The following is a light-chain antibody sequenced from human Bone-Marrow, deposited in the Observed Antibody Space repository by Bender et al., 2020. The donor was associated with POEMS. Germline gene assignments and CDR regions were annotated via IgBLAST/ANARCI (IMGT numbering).Light chain of an antibody. CDR3: NAYTRSSTLV. V-gene: IGLV2-14*02. Sequence: QSALTQPASVSGSPGQSITISCTATSSDVGNFYLVSWFQQHPGKAPKLLIYDVSNRPSGISNRFSGSKSGNTASLTISGLQAEDEADYYCNAYTRSSTLVFGGGTKLTV. CDR1: SSDVGNFYL. CDR2: DVS. J-gene: IGLJ3*02.